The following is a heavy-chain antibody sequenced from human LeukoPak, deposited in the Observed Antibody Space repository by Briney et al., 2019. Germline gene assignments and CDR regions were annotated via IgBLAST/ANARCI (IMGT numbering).Heavy chain of an antibody. Sequence: SLRLSCAASGFTFNIYAMSWVRQAPGKGLGWVSTISGSGDRTSYADSVKGRFTISRDNSKNTLFLQMNSLRAEDTAVYYCAKDRIGGVAVAGKGRWFDPWGQGTLVTVSS. CDR1: GFTFNIYA. J-gene: IGHJ5*02. CDR3: AKDRIGGVAVAGKGRWFDP. V-gene: IGHV3-23*01. D-gene: IGHD6-19*01. CDR2: ISGSGDRT.